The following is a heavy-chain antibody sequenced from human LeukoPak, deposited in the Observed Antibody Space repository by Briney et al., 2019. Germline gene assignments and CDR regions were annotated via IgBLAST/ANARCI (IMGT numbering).Heavy chain of an antibody. CDR3: ATDGRGSYYFDY. V-gene: IGHV1-24*01. CDR1: GYTLTELS. CDR2: FDPEDGET. Sequence: WASVKVSCKVSGYTLTELSMHWVRQAPGKGLEWMGGFDPEDGETIYAQKFQGRVTMTEDTSTDTAYMELSSLRSEDTAVYYCATDGRGSYYFDYWGQGTLVTVSS. J-gene: IGHJ4*02. D-gene: IGHD1-26*01.